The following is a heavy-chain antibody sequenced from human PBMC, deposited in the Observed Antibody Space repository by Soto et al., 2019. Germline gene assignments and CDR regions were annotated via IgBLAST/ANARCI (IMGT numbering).Heavy chain of an antibody. CDR1: GYTFTDYL. J-gene: IGHJ3*02. CDR3: ARLMHYSNYGGSSHSGFDM. V-gene: IGHV1-2*02. Sequence: ASVKVSCKASGYTFTDYLIHWVRQAPGQGLEWIGWINPYSGGADLSQKFQGRVTMTRDTSISTAYMEVSSLRSDDTAVFYCARLMHYSNYGGSSHSGFDMWGQGKLVTVSS. CDR2: INPYSGGA. D-gene: IGHD2-21*01.